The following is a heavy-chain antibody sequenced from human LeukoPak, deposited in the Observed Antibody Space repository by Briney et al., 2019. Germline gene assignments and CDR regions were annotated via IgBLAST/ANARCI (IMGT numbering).Heavy chain of an antibody. CDR2: GRAYNGNT. J-gene: IGHJ5*01. CDR3: WRDRPSGVLRNIDWVFAYNWFDP. CDR1: GYTFTSCG. Sequence: ASVKVSCKASGYTFTSCGISWVRQAPGQGLEWMGWGRAYNGNTNYAHKPQGRVTMTTDNSTSTAFMELRSLRSADAAVYYWWRDRPSGVLRNIDWVFAYNWFDPWGQGTLVTVSS. V-gene: IGHV1-18*01. D-gene: IGHD3-9*01.